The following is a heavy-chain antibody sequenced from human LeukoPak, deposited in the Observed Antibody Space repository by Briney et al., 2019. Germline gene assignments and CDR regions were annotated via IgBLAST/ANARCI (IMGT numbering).Heavy chain of an antibody. D-gene: IGHD2-15*01. J-gene: IGHJ4*02. CDR1: GGSFSGYY. CDR2: INHSGST. Sequence: SETLSLTCAVYGGSFSGYYWSWIRQPPGKGLEWIGEINHSGSTNYNPSLKSRVTISVDTSKNQFSLKLSSVTAADTAVYYCARVYGYCSGGSCYSTDGLDYWGQGTLVTVSS. CDR3: ARVYGYCSGGSCYSTDGLDY. V-gene: IGHV4-34*01.